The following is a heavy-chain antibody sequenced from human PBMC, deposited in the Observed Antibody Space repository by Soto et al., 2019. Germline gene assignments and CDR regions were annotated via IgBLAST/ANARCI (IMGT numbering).Heavy chain of an antibody. CDR3: ASSDYYGSGSYPDY. CDR2: IYYSGST. J-gene: IGHJ4*02. D-gene: IGHD3-10*01. V-gene: IGHV4-30-4*01. Sequence: SETLSLTCTVSGGSISSGDYYWSWIRQPPGKGLEWIGYIYYSGSTYYNPSLKSRVTISVDTSKNQFSLKLSSVTAADTAVYYCASSDYYGSGSYPDYWGQGTLVTVSS. CDR1: GGSISSGDYY.